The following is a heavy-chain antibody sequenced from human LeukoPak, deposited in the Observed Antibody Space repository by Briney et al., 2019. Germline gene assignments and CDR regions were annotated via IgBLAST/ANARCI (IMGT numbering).Heavy chain of an antibody. Sequence: GGSLRLSCAASGFTFSSYEMNWVRQAPRKGLEWVSYISSSCSSIYYEDSVKGRFTISRDNAKNSLYLQMISLRAEDTAIYYCARDPYSGSYGDSYYYYMDVWGKGTTVSISS. CDR2: ISSSCSSI. J-gene: IGHJ6*03. CDR3: ARDPYSGSYGDSYYYYMDV. V-gene: IGHV3-48*03. CDR1: GFTFSSYE. D-gene: IGHD1-26*01.